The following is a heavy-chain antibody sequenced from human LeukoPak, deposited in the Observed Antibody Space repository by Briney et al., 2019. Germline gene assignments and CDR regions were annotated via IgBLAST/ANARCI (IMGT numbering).Heavy chain of an antibody. J-gene: IGHJ4*02. CDR1: GFTFRTYP. D-gene: IGHD3-9*01. V-gene: IGHV3-23*01. Sequence: PGGPLRLPCPPSGFTFRTYPMSWVRQAPGKGLEWVSTISGSGGSTYYADSVKGRFTISRDNSKNTLYLQMNSLRPEDTAVYFCANRGVIDFLTGYYYYFDYWGQGTLVIVSS. CDR2: ISGSGGST. CDR3: ANRGVIDFLTGYYYYFDY.